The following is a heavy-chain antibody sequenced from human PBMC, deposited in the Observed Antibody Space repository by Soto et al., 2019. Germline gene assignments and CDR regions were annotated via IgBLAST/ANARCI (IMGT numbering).Heavy chain of an antibody. CDR2: ILYDGSNK. Sequence: PGGSLRLSCAASGFTFSNYGMHWVRQTPGKGLEWVALILYDGSNKYYADSVKGRFTISRDNSKNTLYLQVSSLRAEDMAVYYCAKSRDAYNFYFYYGMDVWGQGTTVTVSS. D-gene: IGHD2-2*01. CDR1: GFTFSNYG. CDR3: AKSRDAYNFYFYYGMDV. V-gene: IGHV3-30*18. J-gene: IGHJ6*02.